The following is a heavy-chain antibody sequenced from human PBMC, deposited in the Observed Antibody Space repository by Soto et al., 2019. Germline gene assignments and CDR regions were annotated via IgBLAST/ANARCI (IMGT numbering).Heavy chain of an antibody. CDR1: GLTISGKKY. Sequence: DVQLVESGGGLIQPGESLRLSCAAFGLTISGKKYVAWVRQAPGKGLEWVSALYDVDGSFYADSVTGRFTTSSDSTKTTVYLQMNDLRPDDTAVYYCATWHEREHAFDVWGQGTTVTISS. D-gene: IGHD1-1*01. CDR3: ATWHEREHAFDV. V-gene: IGHV3-53*01. CDR2: LYDVDGS. J-gene: IGHJ3*01.